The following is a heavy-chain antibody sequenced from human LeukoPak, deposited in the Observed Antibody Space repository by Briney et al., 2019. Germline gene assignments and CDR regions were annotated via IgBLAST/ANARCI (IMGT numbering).Heavy chain of an antibody. Sequence: SETLSHTCTVSGYSISSGHFWSWIRQPPGKGLEWIGSIYGSGTTYYDPPLRSRVSISADTSKNHFSLELSSVTAADTAVYYCASVGGGSPYWGQGTLVTVSS. CDR1: GYSISSGHF. CDR3: ASVGGGSPY. V-gene: IGHV4-38-2*02. J-gene: IGHJ4*02. D-gene: IGHD3-16*01. CDR2: IYGSGTT.